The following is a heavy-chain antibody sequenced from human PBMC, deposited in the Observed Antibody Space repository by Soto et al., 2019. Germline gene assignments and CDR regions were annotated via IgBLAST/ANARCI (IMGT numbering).Heavy chain of an antibody. J-gene: IGHJ5*02. D-gene: IGHD3-10*01. CDR3: ARDVVTGDYGSGRGDWFDP. CDR2: ISYDGRNK. V-gene: IGHV3-30*04. CDR1: GFTFSSYA. Sequence: QVQLVESGGGVVQPGRSLRLSCAASGFTFSSYAMHWVRQAPGKVLEWVAVISYDGRNKYYANSVKGRFNIFRDNSKNWLCLKMKSLRVEGTAVYYCARDVVTGDYGSGRGDWFDPWGQGTLVTVSS.